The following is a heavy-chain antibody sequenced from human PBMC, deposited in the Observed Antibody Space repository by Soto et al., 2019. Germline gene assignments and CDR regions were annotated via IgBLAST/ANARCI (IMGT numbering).Heavy chain of an antibody. D-gene: IGHD1-1*01. Sequence: PSETLSLTCTVSGGSISSGGYYWSWIRQHQGKGLEWIGYIYYSGSTYYNPYLKSRVTISVDTSKNQFSLKLSSVTAADTVVYYCARDRGPWINWFDPWGKGPLVTVSS. CDR1: GGSISSGGYY. J-gene: IGHJ5*02. CDR3: ARDRGPWINWFDP. V-gene: IGHV4-31*03. CDR2: IYYSGST.